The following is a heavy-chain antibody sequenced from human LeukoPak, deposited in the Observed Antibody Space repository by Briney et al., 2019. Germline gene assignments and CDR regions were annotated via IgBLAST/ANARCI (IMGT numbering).Heavy chain of an antibody. CDR3: AAQSITLTVVAFDS. V-gene: IGHV4-39*07. D-gene: IGHD3-22*01. J-gene: IGHJ4*02. CDR1: GFTFSSYW. Sequence: GSLRLSCAASGFTFSSYWMSWVRQPPGKGLEWIGSIYNSGSTYYNPSLKSRVTISVDTSRNHFSLKLNSVTAADTAVYFCAAQSITLTVVAFDSWGQGTLVTVSS. CDR2: IYNSGST.